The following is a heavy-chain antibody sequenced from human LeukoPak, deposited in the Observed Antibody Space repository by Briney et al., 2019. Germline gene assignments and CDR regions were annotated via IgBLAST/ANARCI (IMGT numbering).Heavy chain of an antibody. J-gene: IGHJ6*02. Sequence: GGSLRLSCAASGFTFSSYAMTWVRQAPGKGLEWVSGIRGGGGNTYYADSVKGRLTISRDNSKNTLYLQMNSLTAEDTAVYYCAKDRDFGDPYYYYGMDVWGQGTTVTVSS. CDR1: GFTFSSYA. CDR2: IRGGGGNT. V-gene: IGHV3-23*01. D-gene: IGHD4-17*01. CDR3: AKDRDFGDPYYYYGMDV.